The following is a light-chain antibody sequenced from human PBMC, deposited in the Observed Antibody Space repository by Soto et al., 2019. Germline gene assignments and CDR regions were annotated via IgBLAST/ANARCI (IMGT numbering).Light chain of an antibody. CDR2: RAS. J-gene: IGKJ5*01. CDR3: QQYNTWPIP. CDR1: QSVSDK. V-gene: IGKV3-15*01. Sequence: EVLMTQSPDTLYVSPGERVTLSCRASQSVSDKLAWYQQKPGQGPRLLVYRASTRTLGIPARFSGSESGTEFTLTISSLQSEDFAIYYCQQYNTWPIPFGQGTRLEIK.